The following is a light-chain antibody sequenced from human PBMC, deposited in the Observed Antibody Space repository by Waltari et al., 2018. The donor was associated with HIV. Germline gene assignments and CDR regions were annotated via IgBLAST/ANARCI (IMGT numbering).Light chain of an antibody. V-gene: IGLV2-14*01. Sequence: QSALTQPASVSGSPGQSITISCTGPSSDVGGSNFVSWYQHHPGKAPKLMISEVNNRPSGVSNRFSGSKSGNTASLTISGLQAEDEADYYCSSYTSSTILYVFGTGTKVTVL. CDR3: SSYTSSTILYV. CDR1: SSDVGGSNF. CDR2: EVN. J-gene: IGLJ1*01.